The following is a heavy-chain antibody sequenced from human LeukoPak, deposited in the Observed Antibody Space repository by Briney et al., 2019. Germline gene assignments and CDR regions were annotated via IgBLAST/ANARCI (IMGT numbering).Heavy chain of an antibody. D-gene: IGHD6-6*01. CDR1: GYTFTSYY. CDR3: VREVPVGSSSAFDY. Sequence: ASVKVSCKASGYTFTSYYLHWVRQAPGQGLDWMGVINPTGGSTVYAQKFQGRVTMTRDTSTSTVYMEVSSLRSEDTAVFYCVREVPVGSSSAFDYWGQGTLVTVSS. V-gene: IGHV1-46*01. J-gene: IGHJ4*02. CDR2: INPTGGST.